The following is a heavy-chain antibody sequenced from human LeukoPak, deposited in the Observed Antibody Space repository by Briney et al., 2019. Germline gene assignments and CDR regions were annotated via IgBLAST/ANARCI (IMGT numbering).Heavy chain of an antibody. CDR3: AREPGDYDPHPIDY. D-gene: IGHD4-17*01. J-gene: IGHJ4*02. Sequence: GGSLRLSCAASGFTFSSYSMNWVRQAPGKGLEWVSSISSSSSYIYYADSVKGRFTISRDNAKNSLYLQMNSLRAEDTAVYYCAREPGDYDPHPIDYWDQGTLVTVSS. CDR1: GFTFSSYS. CDR2: ISSSSSYI. V-gene: IGHV3-21*01.